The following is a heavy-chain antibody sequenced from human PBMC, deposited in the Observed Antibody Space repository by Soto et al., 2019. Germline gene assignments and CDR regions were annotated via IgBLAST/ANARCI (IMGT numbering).Heavy chain of an antibody. CDR3: ARGNIVATIDYYYGMDV. CDR1: GGTFSSYA. D-gene: IGHD5-12*01. Sequence: SVKVSCKASGGTFSSYAISWARQAPGQGLEWMGGIIPIFGTANYAQKFQGRVTITADESTSTAYMELSSLRSEDTAVYYCARGNIVATIDYYYGMDVWGQGTTVTVSS. J-gene: IGHJ6*02. V-gene: IGHV1-69*13. CDR2: IIPIFGTA.